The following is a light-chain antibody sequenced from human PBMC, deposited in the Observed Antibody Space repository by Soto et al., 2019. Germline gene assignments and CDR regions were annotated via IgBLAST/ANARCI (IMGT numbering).Light chain of an antibody. V-gene: IGKV1-5*01. CDR1: QSISNW. Sequence: DVQMTQPPSTLSASVGDRVTITCRASQSISNWLAWYQQKPGKAPKLLIYDVSSLESGVPSRFSGSGSGTEFTLTISSLQPDDFATYYCQQSNTFWTFGQGTKVDNK. CDR2: DVS. J-gene: IGKJ1*01. CDR3: QQSNTFWT.